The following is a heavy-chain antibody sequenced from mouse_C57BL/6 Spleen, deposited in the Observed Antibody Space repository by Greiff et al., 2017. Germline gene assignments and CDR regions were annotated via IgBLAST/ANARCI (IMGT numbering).Heavy chain of an antibody. D-gene: IGHD1-1*01. V-gene: IGHV5-16*01. Sequence: EVQLQESEGGLVQPGSSMKLSCTASGFTFSDYYMAWVRQVPEKGLEWVANINYDGSSTYYLDSLKSRFIISRDNAKNILYLQMSSLKSEDTATYYCARGGSSYDDWYFDVWGTGTTVTVSS. CDR1: GFTFSDYY. J-gene: IGHJ1*03. CDR2: INYDGSST. CDR3: ARGGSSYDDWYFDV.